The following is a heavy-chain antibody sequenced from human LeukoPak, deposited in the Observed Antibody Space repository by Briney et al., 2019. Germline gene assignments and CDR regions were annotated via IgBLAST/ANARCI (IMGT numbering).Heavy chain of an antibody. CDR3: AKTIVVVPAAASDLYYYYGMDV. J-gene: IGHJ6*02. D-gene: IGHD2-2*01. CDR2: ISGDGGST. CDR1: GFTFDDYA. V-gene: IGHV3-43*02. Sequence: GGSLRLSCAASGFTFDDYAMHWVRQAPGKGLEWVSLISGDGGSTYYADSVKGRFTISRDNSKNSLYLQMNSLRTEDTALYYCAKTIVVVPAAASDLYYYYGMDVWGQGTTVTVSS.